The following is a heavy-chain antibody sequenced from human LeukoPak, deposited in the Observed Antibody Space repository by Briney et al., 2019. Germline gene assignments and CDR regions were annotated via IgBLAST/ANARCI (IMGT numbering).Heavy chain of an antibody. CDR1: GSTFSSYD. CDR2: MNPNSGDT. CDR3: ARGPYGTGCHFDF. V-gene: IGHV1-8*02. Sequence: ASVKVSCKASGSTFSSYDINWVRQATGQGLEWMGWMNPNSGDTGDTQRFQGRVTMTRDTSISTAYMELSSLRAEDTAVYYCARGPYGTGCHFDFWGQGTLVTVSS. J-gene: IGHJ4*02. D-gene: IGHD3-10*01.